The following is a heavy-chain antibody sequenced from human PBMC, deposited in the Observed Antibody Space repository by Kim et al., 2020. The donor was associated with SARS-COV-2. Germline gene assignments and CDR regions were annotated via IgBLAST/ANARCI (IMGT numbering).Heavy chain of an antibody. Sequence: GGSLRLSCAASGFTFSSHWMSWVRQAPGKGLEWVANIKYDRSEIYYVDSVRGRFTISRDNAKNSLSLQMNSLRVEDTAVYYCARDGYIDACDYWGQGTLVTVSS. CDR1: GFTFSSHW. CDR2: IKYDRSEI. CDR3: ARDGYIDACDY. J-gene: IGHJ4*02. D-gene: IGHD3-22*01. V-gene: IGHV3-7*03.